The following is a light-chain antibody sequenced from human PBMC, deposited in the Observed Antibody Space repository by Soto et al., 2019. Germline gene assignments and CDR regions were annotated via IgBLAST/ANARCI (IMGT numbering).Light chain of an antibody. CDR3: AAWDGSLNGVV. V-gene: IGLV2-8*01. Sequence: QSALTQPPSASGSPGQSVTISCTGTSSDVGGYNYVSWYQHHPDKAPKLLVYSSNLRPSGVPDRFSGSKSGTSASLAISGLQSEDESDYYCAAWDGSLNGVVFGGGTKLTVL. CDR1: SSDVGGYNY. J-gene: IGLJ2*01. CDR2: SSN.